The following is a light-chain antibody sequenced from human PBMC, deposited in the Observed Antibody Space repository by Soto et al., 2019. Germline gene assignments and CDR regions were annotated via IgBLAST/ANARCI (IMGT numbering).Light chain of an antibody. V-gene: IGKV3-11*01. CDR1: QSVGSY. J-gene: IGKJ4*01. CDR3: QQRSNWPPLLT. CDR2: DAS. Sequence: EILLTQSPATLSLSPGERATLSCRASQSVGSYLAWYQQKPGQAPRLLIFDASNRATGIPARFSGSGSGTDFTLTISSLEPEDFAVYYCQQRSNWPPLLTFGGGTKADIK.